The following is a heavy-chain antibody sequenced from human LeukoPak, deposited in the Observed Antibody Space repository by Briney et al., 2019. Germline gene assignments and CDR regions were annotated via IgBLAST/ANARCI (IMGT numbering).Heavy chain of an antibody. Sequence: GGSLRLSCAASGFTFSSYWMSWVRQAPGKGLEWVAKVKQDGSEKYYVDSVKGRFAVSRDNAKNSLYLQMNSLRAEDTAVYYCARDYISSWANFDYWGQGTLVTVSS. CDR2: VKQDGSEK. CDR3: ARDYISSWANFDY. J-gene: IGHJ4*02. D-gene: IGHD6-13*01. CDR1: GFTFSSYW. V-gene: IGHV3-7*01.